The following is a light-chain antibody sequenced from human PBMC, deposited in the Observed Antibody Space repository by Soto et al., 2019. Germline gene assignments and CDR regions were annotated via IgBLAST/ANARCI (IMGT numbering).Light chain of an antibody. V-gene: IGLV2-14*01. CDR1: SSDVGGYNY. Sequence: QSVLTQPASVSGSPGQSITISCTGTSSDVGGYNYVSWYQQNPGKAPKLVIYDVSNRPSGVSNRFSGSKSGSTASLTISGLQAEDEADYYCTSYTSSSTLYVFGTGTKVTVL. J-gene: IGLJ1*01. CDR2: DVS. CDR3: TSYTSSSTLYV.